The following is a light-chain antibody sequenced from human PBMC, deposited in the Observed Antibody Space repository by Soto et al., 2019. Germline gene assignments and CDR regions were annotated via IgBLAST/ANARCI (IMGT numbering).Light chain of an antibody. CDR3: SSYADSNPYV. CDR2: EVS. J-gene: IGLJ1*01. Sequence: QSALTQPPSASGSPGQSVTISCTGTSSDVGGYNYVSWYRQDPGKAPKVLIYEVSKRPPGVPDRFSGSKSGNTASLTVSGLQAEDEADYYCSSYADSNPYVFGTGTKLTVL. V-gene: IGLV2-8*01. CDR1: SSDVGGYNY.